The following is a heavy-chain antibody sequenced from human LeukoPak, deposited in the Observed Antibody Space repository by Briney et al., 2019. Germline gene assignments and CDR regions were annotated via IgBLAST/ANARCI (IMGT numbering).Heavy chain of an antibody. CDR2: IYNSGST. Sequence: SETLSLTCSVSGGSISTYYWSWVRQPPGKGLEWIGYIYNSGSTNYNPSLKSRVTISVDTSKNQFSLKLTSVTAADTAVYYCAKEGPHIAAAGGDYWGQGTLVTVSS. V-gene: IGHV4-59*01. CDR1: GGSISTYY. J-gene: IGHJ4*02. D-gene: IGHD6-13*01. CDR3: AKEGPHIAAAGGDY.